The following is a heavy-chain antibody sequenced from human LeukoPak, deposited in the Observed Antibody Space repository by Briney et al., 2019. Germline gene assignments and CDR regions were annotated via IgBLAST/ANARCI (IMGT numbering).Heavy chain of an antibody. Sequence: ASVKVSCKASGYTFTGYYMHWVRQAPGQGLEWMGWINPNGGGTNYAQKFQGRVTMTRDASISTAYMELSRLRSDDTAVYYCAGVRDYDSSGYHPMDVWGKGTTVTVSS. CDR3: AGVRDYDSSGYHPMDV. J-gene: IGHJ6*03. V-gene: IGHV1-2*02. D-gene: IGHD3-22*01. CDR2: INPNGGGT. CDR1: GYTFTGYY.